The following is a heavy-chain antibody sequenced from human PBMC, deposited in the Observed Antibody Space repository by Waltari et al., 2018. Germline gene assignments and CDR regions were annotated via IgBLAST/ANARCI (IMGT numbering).Heavy chain of an antibody. CDR2: IRSKAYGGTT. V-gene: IGHV3-49*03. D-gene: IGHD2-2*01. J-gene: IGHJ4*02. CDR1: GFTFGDYA. CDR3: TRVDCSSSSCYRGFDY. Sequence: EVHLAESGGDLVQPGRSLRLSCTVSGFTFGDYAMSWFRQAPGKGMEWVGVIRSKAYGGTTEYAASVKGRFTISRDDSKSIAYLQMNSLKTEDTAVYFCTRVDCSSSSCYRGFDYWGQGTLVSVSS.